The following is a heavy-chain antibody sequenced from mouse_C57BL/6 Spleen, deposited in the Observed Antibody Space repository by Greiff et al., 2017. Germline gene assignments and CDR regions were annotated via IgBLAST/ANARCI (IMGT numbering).Heavy chain of an antibody. CDR2: LWSGGRT. J-gene: IGHJ4*01. D-gene: IGHD4-1*01. CDR1: GFSLTSYG. V-gene: IGHV2-2*01. CDR3: ARKELGAYYYAKDY. Sequence: VHLVESGPGLVQPSQSLSITCTVSGFSLTSYGVHWVRPSPGKGLEWLGVLWSGGRTDYNADFISRLSISKDNSKSQVFFKMNSLQADDTAIYYCARKELGAYYYAKDYWGQGTSVTVSS.